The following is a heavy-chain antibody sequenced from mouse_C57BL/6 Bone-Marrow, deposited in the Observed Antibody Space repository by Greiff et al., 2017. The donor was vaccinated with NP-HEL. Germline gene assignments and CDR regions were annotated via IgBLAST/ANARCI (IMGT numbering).Heavy chain of an antibody. V-gene: IGHV1-80*01. CDR3: AREGTHWYFDV. Sequence: QVQLQQSGAELVKPGASVKISCKASGYAFSSYWMNWVKQRPGKGLEWIGQIYPGDGDTNYNGKFKGKATLTADKSSSTAYMQLSSMTSEDSAVYFCAREGTHWYFDVWGTGTTVTVSS. CDR1: GYAFSSYW. CDR2: IYPGDGDT. D-gene: IGHD3-3*01. J-gene: IGHJ1*03.